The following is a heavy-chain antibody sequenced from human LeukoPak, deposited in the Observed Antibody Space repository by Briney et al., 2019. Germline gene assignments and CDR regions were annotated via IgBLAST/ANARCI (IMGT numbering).Heavy chain of an antibody. D-gene: IGHD5-18*01. J-gene: IGHJ5*02. CDR3: ASNTAMVFGSFDP. V-gene: IGHV1-69*13. Sequence: SVKVSCKASGYTFTSYAISWVRQAPGQGLDWMGGIIPIFGTANYAQKFQGRVTITADESTSTAYMELSSLRSEDTAVYYCASNTAMVFGSFDPWGQGTLVTVSS. CDR2: IIPIFGTA. CDR1: GYTFTSYA.